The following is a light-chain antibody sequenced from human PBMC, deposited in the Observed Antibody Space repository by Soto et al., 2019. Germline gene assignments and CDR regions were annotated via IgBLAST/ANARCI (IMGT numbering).Light chain of an antibody. J-gene: IGKJ4*01. CDR2: MGS. CDR1: QSLLHRDGYSC. Sequence: IVMTQSPLSLPVTPGESASISCTSSQSLLHRDGYSCLDWYLQKPGQSPQLLIHMGSIRASGVPDRFSGSGSGTDFTLRISRVEAVDVGIYYCMQALQGPPTFGGGTKVEIK. CDR3: MQALQGPPT. V-gene: IGKV2-28*01.